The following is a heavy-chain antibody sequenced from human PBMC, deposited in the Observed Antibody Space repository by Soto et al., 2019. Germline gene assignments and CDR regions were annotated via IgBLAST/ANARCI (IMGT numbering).Heavy chain of an antibody. CDR3: AKLEGQWLPRGWFDP. CDR2: ISGSGGST. CDR1: GFSVTSNY. J-gene: IGHJ5*02. V-gene: IGHV3-23*01. D-gene: IGHD6-19*01. Sequence: PGGSLSLSCTASGFSVTSNYMSWVRQAPGKGLEWVSAISGSGGSTYYADSVKGRFTISRDNSKNTLYLQMNSLRAEDTAVYYCAKLEGQWLPRGWFDPWGQGTLVTVSS.